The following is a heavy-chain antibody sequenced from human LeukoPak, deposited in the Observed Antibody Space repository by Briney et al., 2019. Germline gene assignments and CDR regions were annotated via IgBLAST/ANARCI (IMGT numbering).Heavy chain of an antibody. J-gene: IGHJ3*02. CDR3: ARDWVAGVPFDAFDI. CDR2: IKEDGSET. CDR1: GFTLSGYW. D-gene: IGHD3-10*01. Sequence: PGGSPRLSCAASGFTLSGYWMSWVRQAPGKGLEWVANIKEDGSETYYVDSVKGRFTISRDNAKNSLYLHMNSLTAEDTAMYYCARDWVAGVPFDAFDIWGQGTMVSVSS. V-gene: IGHV3-7*01.